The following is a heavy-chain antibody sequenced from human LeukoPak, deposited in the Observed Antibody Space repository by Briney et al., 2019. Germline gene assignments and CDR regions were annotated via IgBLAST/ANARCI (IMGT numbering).Heavy chain of an antibody. CDR3: ARRSGFGGSGYYFDY. J-gene: IGHJ4*02. D-gene: IGHD3-22*01. CDR2: IYPGESDT. V-gene: IGHV5-51*01. CDR1: GYSFTNYW. Sequence: GESLKISCKGSGYSFTNYWIGWVRQMPGKGLEWMGIIYPGESDTRYRPSFQAQVTISVDKSITTAYLQWSSLQAPDTAMYYCARRSGFGGSGYYFDYWGQGTLVTVSS.